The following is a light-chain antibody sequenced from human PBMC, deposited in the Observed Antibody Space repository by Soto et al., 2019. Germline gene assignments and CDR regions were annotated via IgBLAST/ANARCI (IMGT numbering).Light chain of an antibody. CDR3: QTWGSGVVV. J-gene: IGLJ2*01. CDR1: SGHSNYA. CDR2: LNGDGSP. Sequence: QPVLTQSPSASASLGASVKLTCTLSSGHSNYAIAWHQQQSEKGPRYLMKLNGDGSPSKGDGIPDRFSGSSSEAERSLTMSNPQAEDEDDYYCQTWGSGVVVFGGGTKLTVL. V-gene: IGLV4-69*01.